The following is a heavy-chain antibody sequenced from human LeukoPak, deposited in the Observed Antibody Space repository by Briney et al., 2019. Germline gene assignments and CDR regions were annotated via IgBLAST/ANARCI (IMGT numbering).Heavy chain of an antibody. CDR3: ARAIGWYSSSSAGSYYYMDV. Sequence: SETLSLTCTVSGGSISSYYWSWIRQPPGKGLEWIGYIYYSGSTNYNPSLKSRVTISVDTSKNQFSLKLSSVTVADTAVYYCARAIGWYSSSSAGSYYYMDVWGKGTTVTVSS. J-gene: IGHJ6*03. CDR1: GGSISSYY. V-gene: IGHV4-59*01. CDR2: IYYSGST. D-gene: IGHD6-6*01.